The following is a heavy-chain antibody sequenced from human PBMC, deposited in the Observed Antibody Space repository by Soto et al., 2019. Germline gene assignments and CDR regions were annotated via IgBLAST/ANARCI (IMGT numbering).Heavy chain of an antibody. CDR2: ISSNGGST. CDR1: GFTFSSYA. J-gene: IGHJ4*02. Sequence: GGSLRLSCAASGFTFSSYAMHWVRQAPGKGPEYVSAISSNGGSTYYANSVKGRFTISRDNSKNTLYLQMGSLRAEDMAVYYCARLTGYPFDYWGQGTLVTVSS. D-gene: IGHD3-9*01. CDR3: ARLTGYPFDY. V-gene: IGHV3-64*01.